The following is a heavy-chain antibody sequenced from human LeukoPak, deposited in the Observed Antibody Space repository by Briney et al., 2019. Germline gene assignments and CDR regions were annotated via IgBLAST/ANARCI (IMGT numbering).Heavy chain of an antibody. V-gene: IGHV4-59*01. CDR3: ARGEYYFDY. Sequence: SETLSLTCTVSGGSISSNYWSWIRQTPGKGLEWIGHIYYSGSTNYNPSLKSRVTISVDTSKNQFSLKLSSVTAADTAVYYCARGEYYFDYWGQGTLVTVSS. CDR2: IYYSGST. CDR1: GGSISSNY. J-gene: IGHJ4*02.